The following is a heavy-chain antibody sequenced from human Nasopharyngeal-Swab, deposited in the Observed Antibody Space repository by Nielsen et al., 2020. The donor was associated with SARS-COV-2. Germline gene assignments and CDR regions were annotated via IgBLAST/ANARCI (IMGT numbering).Heavy chain of an antibody. D-gene: IGHD3-16*01. CDR3: AKLPEPGEDAFDI. Sequence: GGSLRLSCAASGFTFSNAWMSWVRQAPGKGLEWVGRIKSKTDGGTTDYAAPVKGRFTISRDDSKNTLYLQMNSLRAEDTALYYCAKLPEPGEDAFDIWGQGTMVTVSS. CDR1: GFTFSNAW. CDR2: IKSKTDGGTT. J-gene: IGHJ3*02. V-gene: IGHV3-15*05.